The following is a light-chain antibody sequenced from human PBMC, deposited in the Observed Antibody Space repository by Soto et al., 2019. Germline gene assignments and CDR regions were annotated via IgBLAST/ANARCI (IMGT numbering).Light chain of an antibody. CDR2: GAS. Sequence: EIVLTQSPVTLSLSPGQRATLSSTASQSVSSSYLAWYQQKPGQAPRLLIYGASSRATGIPDRFSGMGSGTDFTLTISRLEPEDFAVYYCQQYGSSPRTFGQGTRLEI. J-gene: IGKJ5*01. CDR3: QQYGSSPRT. CDR1: QSVSSSY. V-gene: IGKV3-20*01.